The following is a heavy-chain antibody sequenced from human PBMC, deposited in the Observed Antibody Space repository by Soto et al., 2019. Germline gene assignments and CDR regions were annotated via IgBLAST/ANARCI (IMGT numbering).Heavy chain of an antibody. V-gene: IGHV3-30*18. CDR1: GFSFSSYA. CDR3: AKQYYGGWYPDPVDN. D-gene: IGHD6-19*01. CDR2: TSDGGDNE. J-gene: IGHJ4*02. Sequence: QVQLVESGGGVVQPGRSLRLSCAPAGFSFSSYAMYWVRQSPGKGLEWVAVTSDGGDNEYYADSVKGRFTSSRDNSKNTVYLQRHGLRAEDTAVYYCAKQYYGGWYPDPVDNWGQGTLVTVSS.